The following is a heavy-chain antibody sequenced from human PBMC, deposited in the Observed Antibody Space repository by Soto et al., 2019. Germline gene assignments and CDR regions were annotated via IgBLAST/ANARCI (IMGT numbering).Heavy chain of an antibody. CDR2: IWYDGSNK. CDR1: GFTFSSYG. Sequence: GGSLRLSCAASGFTFSSYGMHWVRQAPGKGLEWVAVIWYDGSNKYYADSVKDRFTISRDNSKNTLYLQMNSLRAEDTAVYYCARGVVAAYYYYYMDVWGKGTTVTVS. CDR3: ARGVVAAYYYYYMDV. J-gene: IGHJ6*03. V-gene: IGHV3-33*01. D-gene: IGHD2-15*01.